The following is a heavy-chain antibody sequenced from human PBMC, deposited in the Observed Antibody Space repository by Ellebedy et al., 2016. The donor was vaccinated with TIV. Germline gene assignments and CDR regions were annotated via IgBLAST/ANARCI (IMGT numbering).Heavy chain of an antibody. D-gene: IGHD6-19*01. V-gene: IGHV1-3*01. Sequence: ASVKVSCXASGYTFTYRYLHWVRQAPGQRLEWMGWINAGNGNTKYSQKFQGRVTITRDTSASTAYLELSSLRSEDTAVYYCARGSGFEIDYWGQGTLVTVSS. CDR1: GYTFTYRY. CDR3: ARGSGFEIDY. J-gene: IGHJ4*02. CDR2: INAGNGNT.